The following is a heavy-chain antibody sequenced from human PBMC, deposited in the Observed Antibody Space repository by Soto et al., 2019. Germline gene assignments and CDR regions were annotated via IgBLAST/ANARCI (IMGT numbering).Heavy chain of an antibody. J-gene: IGHJ6*02. D-gene: IGHD6-19*01. V-gene: IGHV3-11*01. CDR1: GFTFSYYY. Sequence: QVQLVESGGGLVKPGGSLRLSCAASGFTFSYYYMSWIRQAPGKGLEWVSYITSGSTIYYAGSVKGRFTISRDNAKNSLYLQMNSLRAEDTAVYYCARAPYSSGWYDYYYGMDVWGQGTTVTVSS. CDR2: ITSGSTI. CDR3: ARAPYSSGWYDYYYGMDV.